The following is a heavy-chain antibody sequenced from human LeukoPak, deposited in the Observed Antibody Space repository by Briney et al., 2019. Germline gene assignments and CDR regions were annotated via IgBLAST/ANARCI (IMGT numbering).Heavy chain of an antibody. CDR2: IYSGGST. CDR1: GFTVSSNY. V-gene: IGHV3-53*04. Sequence: GGSLRLSCAASGFTVSSNYMSWVRQAPGKGLEWVSVIYSGGSTYYADSVKGPFTISRHNSKNTLYLQMNSLRAEDTAVYYCAVGRPQDYYYGMDVWGQGPTVTVSS. CDR3: AVGRPQDYYYGMDV. J-gene: IGHJ6*02. D-gene: IGHD1-26*01.